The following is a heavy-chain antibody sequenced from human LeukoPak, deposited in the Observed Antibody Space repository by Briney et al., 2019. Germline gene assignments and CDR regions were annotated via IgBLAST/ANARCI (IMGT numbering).Heavy chain of an antibody. CDR2: INHSGST. CDR3: ASITMVRDWYFDL. J-gene: IGHJ2*01. Sequence: PSETLSLACTVSGGSISSSSYYWGWIRQPPGKGLEWIGEINHSGSTNYNPSLKSRVTISVDTSKNQFSLKLSSVTAADTAVYYCASITMVRDWYFDLWGRGTLVTVSS. V-gene: IGHV4-39*07. CDR1: GGSISSSSYY. D-gene: IGHD3-10*01.